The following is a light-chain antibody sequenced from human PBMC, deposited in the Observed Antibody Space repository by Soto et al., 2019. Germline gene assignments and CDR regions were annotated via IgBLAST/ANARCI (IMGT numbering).Light chain of an antibody. Sequence: EIVLTQSPATLSLSPGERATLSCRASQSVSSYLAWYQQKPGQAPRLLIYDASSRATGIPARFSGSGSGTDFTLTIISLEPEDFAVYYCQHRGNWPITFGGGTKVEIK. CDR3: QHRGNWPIT. J-gene: IGKJ4*01. CDR2: DAS. CDR1: QSVSSY. V-gene: IGKV3-11*01.